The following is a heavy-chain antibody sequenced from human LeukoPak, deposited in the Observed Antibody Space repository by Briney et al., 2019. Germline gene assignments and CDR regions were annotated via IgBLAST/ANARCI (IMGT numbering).Heavy chain of an antibody. D-gene: IGHD3-10*01. J-gene: IGHJ6*03. CDR2: ISSSSSYI. CDR3: ARAPRTMGRGVTLYYYYMDV. CDR1: GFTFSSYS. V-gene: IGHV3-21*01. Sequence: GGSLRLSCAASGFTFSSYSMNWVRQAPGKGLEWVSSISSSSSYIYYADSVKGRFTISRDNAKNSLYLQMNSLRAEDTAVYYCARAPRTMGRGVTLYYYYMDVWGKGTTVTVSS.